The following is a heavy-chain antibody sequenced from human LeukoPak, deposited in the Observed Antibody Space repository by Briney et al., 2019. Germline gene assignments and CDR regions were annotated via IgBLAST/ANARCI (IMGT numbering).Heavy chain of an antibody. J-gene: IGHJ4*02. CDR1: GFTFSSYA. V-gene: IGHV3-64*01. CDR2: ISIHGGDT. Sequence: GGSLRLSCAASGFTFSSYAMHWVRQAPGKGLEYVSAISIHGGDTYYANSVKGRFTISIDNSQNTLYLQMGSLRAEDMAVYYCARVLRDASGYYDYWGQGTLVTVSS. D-gene: IGHD3-22*01. CDR3: ARVLRDASGYYDY.